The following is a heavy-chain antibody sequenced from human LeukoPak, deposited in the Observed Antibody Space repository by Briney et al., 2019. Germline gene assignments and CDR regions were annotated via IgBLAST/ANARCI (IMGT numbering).Heavy chain of an antibody. J-gene: IGHJ4*02. CDR2: ISSSSHYR. CDR1: GFSFKDYY. Sequence: PGESLRLSCAASGFSFKDYYMSWIRQAPGKGLEWISYISSSSHYRHYADSVRGRFTISRDKSRNTVDVQMNSLRAEDTAVYYCARGGGYRVWPDAFDYWGQGALVTVSS. D-gene: IGHD1-1*01. V-gene: IGHV3-11*05. CDR3: ARGGGYRVWPDAFDY.